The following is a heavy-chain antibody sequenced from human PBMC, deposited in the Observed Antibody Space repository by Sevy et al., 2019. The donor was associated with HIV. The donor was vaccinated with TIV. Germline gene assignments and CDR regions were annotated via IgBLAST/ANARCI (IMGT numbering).Heavy chain of an antibody. D-gene: IGHD3-3*01. J-gene: IGHJ4*02. CDR3: ATVPPYYDFWSGYWKYYFDY. Sequence: AAVKVSCKVSGYTLTELSMHWVRQAPGKGLEWMGGFDPEDGETIYDQKFQGRVTMTEDTSTDTAYMELSSLRSEDTAVYYCATVPPYYDFWSGYWKYYFDYWGQGTLVTVSS. CDR2: FDPEDGET. V-gene: IGHV1-24*01. CDR1: GYTLTELS.